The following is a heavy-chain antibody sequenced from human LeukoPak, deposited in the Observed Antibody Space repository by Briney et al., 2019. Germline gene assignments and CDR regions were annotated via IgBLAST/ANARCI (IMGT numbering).Heavy chain of an antibody. CDR1: GGSISSYY. CDR2: IYTSGST. D-gene: IGHD6-19*01. V-gene: IGHV4-4*07. CDR3: ARESGSIAVAGIIDP. Sequence: PSETLSLTCTVSGGSISSYYWSWIRQPAGKGLEWIGRIYTSGSTNYNPSLKSRVTISVDTSKNQFSLKLSSVTAADTAVYYCARESGSIAVAGIIDPWGQGTLVTVSS. J-gene: IGHJ5*02.